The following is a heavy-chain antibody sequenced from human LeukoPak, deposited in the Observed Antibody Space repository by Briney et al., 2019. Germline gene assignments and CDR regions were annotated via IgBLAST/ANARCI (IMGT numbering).Heavy chain of an antibody. CDR3: AREDYYFDY. CDR1: GGSISSTSYY. V-gene: IGHV4-39*07. Sequence: PSETLSLTCTVSGGSISSTSYYWGWIRQPPGKGLEWIGTIYYGGSTYYNPSLKSRVTISVDTSKNQFSLKLSSVTAADTAVYYCAREDYYFDYWGQGTLVTVSS. J-gene: IGHJ4*02. CDR2: IYYGGST.